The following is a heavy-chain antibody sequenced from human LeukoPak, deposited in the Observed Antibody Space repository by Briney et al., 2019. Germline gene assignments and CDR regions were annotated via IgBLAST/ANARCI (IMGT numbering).Heavy chain of an antibody. J-gene: IGHJ5*02. Sequence: GASVKVSCKVSGYTLTELSMHRVRQAPGKGLEWMGGFDPEDGETIYAQKFQGRVTMTEDTSTDTAYMELSSLRSEDTAVYYCATDRGGGSWYNWFDPWGQGTLVTVSS. CDR2: FDPEDGET. CDR1: GYTLTELS. D-gene: IGHD2-15*01. V-gene: IGHV1-24*01. CDR3: ATDRGGGSWYNWFDP.